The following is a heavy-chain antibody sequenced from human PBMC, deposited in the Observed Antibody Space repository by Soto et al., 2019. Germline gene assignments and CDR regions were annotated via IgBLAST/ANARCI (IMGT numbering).Heavy chain of an antibody. CDR3: ARVLRYYDFWSGYQARPYCYYGMDV. V-gene: IGHV4-59*01. CDR1: GGSISSYY. CDR2: IYYSGST. D-gene: IGHD3-3*01. J-gene: IGHJ6*02. Sequence: PSETLSLTCTVSGGSISSYYWSWIRQPPGKGLEWIGYIYYSGSTNYNPSLKSRVTISVDTSKNQFSLKLSSVTAADTAVYYCARVLRYYDFWSGYQARPYCYYGMDVWGQGTTVTVSS.